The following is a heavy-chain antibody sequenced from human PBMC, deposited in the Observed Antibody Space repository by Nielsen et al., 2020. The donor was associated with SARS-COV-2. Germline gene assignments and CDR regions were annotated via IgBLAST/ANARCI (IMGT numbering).Heavy chain of an antibody. V-gene: IGHV1-46*01. CDR3: ARESVVGIFGVVITYGMDV. J-gene: IGHJ6*02. D-gene: IGHD3-3*01. Sequence: ASVKVSCKAFGYIFTSYYMHWVRQAPGQGLEWMGIINPSGGSTSYAQKFQGRVTMTRDTSTSTVYMELSSLRSEDTAVYYCARESVVGIFGVVITYGMDVWGQGTTVTVSS. CDR1: GYIFTSYY. CDR2: INPSGGST.